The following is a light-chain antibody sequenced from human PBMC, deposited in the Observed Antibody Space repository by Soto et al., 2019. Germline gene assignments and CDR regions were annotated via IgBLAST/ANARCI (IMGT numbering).Light chain of an antibody. Sequence: EIVLTQSPGTLSLSPGERATLSCRASQSVSSNSLAWYRQKPGQAPRLLIYGASNRANGILDRFSGSGSGTDFTLTINRLEPEDFAVYYCQQYSSLPRTFGQGTKVEIK. J-gene: IGKJ1*01. CDR1: QSVSSNS. CDR2: GAS. V-gene: IGKV3-20*01. CDR3: QQYSSLPRT.